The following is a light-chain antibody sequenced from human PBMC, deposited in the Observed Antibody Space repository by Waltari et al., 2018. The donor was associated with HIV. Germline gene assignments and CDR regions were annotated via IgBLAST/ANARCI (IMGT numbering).Light chain of an antibody. J-gene: IGLJ3*02. Sequence: QSVLTQPPSLSGAPGQRVTISCTGSSYNIGAGYDVHWYQQLPGTAPKLLIYGNTNRPSGVPDRFSASKSGTSASLAITGLQAEDEGTYYCQSYDNSLSGHWGFGGGTKLTVL. V-gene: IGLV1-40*01. CDR2: GNT. CDR3: QSYDNSLSGHWG. CDR1: SYNIGAGYD.